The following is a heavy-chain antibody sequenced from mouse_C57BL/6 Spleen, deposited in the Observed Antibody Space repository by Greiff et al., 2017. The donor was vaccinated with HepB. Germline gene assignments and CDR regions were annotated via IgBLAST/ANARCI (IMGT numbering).Heavy chain of an antibody. CDR1: GYTFTSYW. Sequence: VQLQQPGAELVMPGASVKLSCKASGYTFTSYWMHWVKQRPGQGLEWIGEIDPSDSYTNYNQKFKGKSTLTVDKSSSTAYMQLSSLTSEDSAVYYCASWSTRGYFDYWGQGTTLTVSS. V-gene: IGHV1-69*01. CDR3: ASWSTRGYFDY. CDR2: IDPSDSYT. J-gene: IGHJ2*01.